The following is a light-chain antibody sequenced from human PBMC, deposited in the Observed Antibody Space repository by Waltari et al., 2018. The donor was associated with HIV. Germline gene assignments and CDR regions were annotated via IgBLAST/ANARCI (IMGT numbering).Light chain of an antibody. CDR2: DVS. CDR3: NSYTSSSHVI. CDR1: SSDGGGYNY. J-gene: IGLJ2*01. V-gene: IGLV2-14*01. Sequence: QSALTQPASVSGSPGQSITISCTGTSSDGGGYNYVSWYQHPPGQAPKLMIFDVSNRPSGVSNRFSGSKSGNTASLTISGLQAEDEADYYCNSYTSSSHVIFGGGTKLTVL.